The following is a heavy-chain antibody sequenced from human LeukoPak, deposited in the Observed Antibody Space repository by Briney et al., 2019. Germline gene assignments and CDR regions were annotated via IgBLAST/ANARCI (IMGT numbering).Heavy chain of an antibody. Sequence: PSETLSLTCTVSGGSISSYYWSWIRQPPGKGLEWIGYIYYSGSTNYNPSLKSRVTISVDTSKNQFSLKLSSVTAADTAVYYCASTYSSGWYYFDYWGQGTLVTVSS. CDR2: IYYSGST. CDR1: GGSISSYY. J-gene: IGHJ4*02. D-gene: IGHD6-19*01. V-gene: IGHV4-59*01. CDR3: ASTYSSGWYYFDY.